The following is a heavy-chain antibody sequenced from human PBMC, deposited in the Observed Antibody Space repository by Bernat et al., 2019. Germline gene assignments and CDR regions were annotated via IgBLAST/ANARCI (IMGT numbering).Heavy chain of an antibody. CDR3: ARANAMDV. Sequence: EVQLVESGGGLVQPGGSLRLSCAASGFTFSGYWMNWVRQAPGKGLEWVANINQDGSEKYYVGSVGGRFTISRDNVKNSLYLQMNSLRAEDTAVYYCARANAMDVWGQGTTVTVSS. CDR1: GFTFSGYW. CDR2: INQDGSEK. J-gene: IGHJ6*02. V-gene: IGHV3-7*03.